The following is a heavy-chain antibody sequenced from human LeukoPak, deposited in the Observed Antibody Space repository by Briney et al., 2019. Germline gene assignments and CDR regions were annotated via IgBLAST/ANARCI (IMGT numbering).Heavy chain of an antibody. CDR2: IIPIFGTA. Sequence: ASVKVSCKASGGTFSSYAISWVRQAPGQGLEWMGGIIPIFGTANYAQKFQGRVTITADESTSTAYMELSSLRSEDTAAYYCAIGGHYYYYMDVWGKGTTVTVSS. CDR1: GGTFSSYA. CDR3: AIGGHYYYYMDV. J-gene: IGHJ6*03. D-gene: IGHD3-10*01. V-gene: IGHV1-69*13.